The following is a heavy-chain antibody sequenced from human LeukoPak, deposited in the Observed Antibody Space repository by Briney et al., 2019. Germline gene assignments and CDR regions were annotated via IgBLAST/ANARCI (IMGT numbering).Heavy chain of an antibody. Sequence: SETLSLTCTVSGGSISSYYWSWIRQPPGKGLEWIGYIYYSGSTNYNPSLKSRVTISVDTSKNQFSLKLSSVTAADTAVYYCARDNAMIVVRAFDIWSQGTMVTVSS. D-gene: IGHD3-22*01. CDR2: IYYSGST. J-gene: IGHJ3*02. V-gene: IGHV4-59*01. CDR3: ARDNAMIVVRAFDI. CDR1: GGSISSYY.